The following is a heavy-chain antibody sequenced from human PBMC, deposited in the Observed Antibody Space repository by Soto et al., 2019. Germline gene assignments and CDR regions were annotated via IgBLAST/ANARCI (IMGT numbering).Heavy chain of an antibody. CDR2: IYYSGST. CDR3: ARHYCRGGSCYLDY. J-gene: IGHJ4*02. Sequence: PSETLSLTCTVSGGSISSYYWSWIRQPPGKGLEWIGYIYYSGSTNYNPSLKSRVTISVDTSKNQFSLKLSSVTAADTAVYSCARHYCRGGSCYLDYWGQGTLVTVSS. CDR1: GGSISSYY. D-gene: IGHD2-15*01. V-gene: IGHV4-59*08.